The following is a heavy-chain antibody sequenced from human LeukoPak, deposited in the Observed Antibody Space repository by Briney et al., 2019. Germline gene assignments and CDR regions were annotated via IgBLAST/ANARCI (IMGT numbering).Heavy chain of an antibody. D-gene: IGHD3-22*01. CDR2: INSDGSST. CDR3: ARVATSGYYYDY. V-gene: IGHV3-74*01. CDR1: GFTFSSYW. J-gene: IGHJ4*02. Sequence: PGGSLRLSCAASGFTFSSYWMHWVRQAPGKGLVWVSRINSDGSSTSYADSVKGRFTISRDNAKNTLYLQMNSLRAEDTAVYYCARVATSGYYYDYWGQGTLVTVSP.